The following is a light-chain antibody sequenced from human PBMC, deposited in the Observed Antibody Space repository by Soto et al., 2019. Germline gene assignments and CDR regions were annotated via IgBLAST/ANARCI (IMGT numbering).Light chain of an antibody. CDR2: LNSDGSH. Sequence: QSVLTQSPSASASLGASVKLTCTLSSGHSTYAIAWHRQQPEKGPRYLMKLNSDGSHSKGDGIPDRFSGSSSVAERHLTISGLQSEDEADYYWQTWGTAIHDVVFGGGTKLTVL. V-gene: IGLV4-69*01. CDR1: SGHSTYA. J-gene: IGLJ2*01. CDR3: QTWGTAIHDVV.